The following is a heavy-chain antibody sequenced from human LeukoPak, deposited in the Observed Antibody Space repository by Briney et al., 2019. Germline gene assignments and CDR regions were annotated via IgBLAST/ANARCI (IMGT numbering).Heavy chain of an antibody. D-gene: IGHD5-18*01. Sequence: GGSLRLSCAASGLTFDDYAMNWVRQVPGRGLEWVSGINWNGRITGYADSVKDRFTISRQNTKNSLYLYMNNLGGEDTALYFCARGSVQLWLRDTYYYMDVWGKGTTVTVSS. CDR1: GLTFDDYA. J-gene: IGHJ6*03. CDR3: ARGSVQLWLRDTYYYMDV. V-gene: IGHV3-20*04. CDR2: INWNGRIT.